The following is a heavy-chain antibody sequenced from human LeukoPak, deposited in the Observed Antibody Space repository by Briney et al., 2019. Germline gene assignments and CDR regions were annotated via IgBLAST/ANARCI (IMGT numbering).Heavy chain of an antibody. Sequence: PSETLSLTCAVYGRSFSGYYWSWIRQPPGKGLEWIGEINHSGNTDYNPSLKSRVTISVDTSKNQFSLKLSSVTAADTAVYYCASCLSYYYDTSGHQVRDAFDIWGQGTMVTVSS. D-gene: IGHD3-22*01. CDR2: INHSGNT. J-gene: IGHJ3*02. CDR1: GRSFSGYY. V-gene: IGHV4-34*01. CDR3: ASCLSYYYDTSGHQVRDAFDI.